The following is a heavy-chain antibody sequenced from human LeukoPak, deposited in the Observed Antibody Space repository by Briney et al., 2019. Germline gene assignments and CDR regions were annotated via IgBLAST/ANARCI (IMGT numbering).Heavy chain of an antibody. Sequence: GGSLRLSCAASGFTFSSYAMSWVRQAPGKGLEWVSAISGSGGSTYYADSVNGRFTISRDNSKNTLYLQMNSLRAEDTAVYYCAKDQGGFTVTTMDIWGQGTMVTVSS. CDR1: GFTFSSYA. D-gene: IGHD4-17*01. CDR2: ISGSGGST. CDR3: AKDQGGFTVTTMDI. V-gene: IGHV3-23*01. J-gene: IGHJ3*02.